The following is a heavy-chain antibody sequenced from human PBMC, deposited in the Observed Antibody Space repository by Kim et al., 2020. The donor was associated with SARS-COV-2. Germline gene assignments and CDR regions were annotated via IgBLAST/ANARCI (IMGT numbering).Heavy chain of an antibody. V-gene: IGHV4-31*02. Sequence: TSSNPSPKSRVTLSVDTSQNQFSLKLSSVTAADTAVYYCARNYDSSLFDYWGQGTLVTVSS. CDR2: T. D-gene: IGHD3-22*01. J-gene: IGHJ4*02. CDR3: ARNYDSSLFDY.